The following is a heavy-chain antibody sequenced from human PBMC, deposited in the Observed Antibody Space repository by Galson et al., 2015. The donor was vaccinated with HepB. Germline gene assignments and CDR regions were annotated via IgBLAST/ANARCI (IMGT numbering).Heavy chain of an antibody. V-gene: IGHV1-18*04. CDR1: GYTFTSYV. CDR3: ARGRREGFDY. Sequence: SVKVSCKASGYTFTSYVISWVRLAPGQGLEWMGWISPYNRKTNYTQKLQDRVTLTTDTSTSTAYMDLMSLRSDDTAVYYCARGRREGFDYWGQGTLVTVSS. J-gene: IGHJ4*02. CDR2: ISPYNRKT. D-gene: IGHD1-26*01.